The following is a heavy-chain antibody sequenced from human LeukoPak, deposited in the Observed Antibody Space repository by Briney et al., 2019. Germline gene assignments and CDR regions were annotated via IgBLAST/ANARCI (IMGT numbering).Heavy chain of an antibody. D-gene: IGHD3-10*01. J-gene: IGHJ2*01. CDR2: IYYLGST. CDR3: ARDRPGSYWYFDL. Sequence: PSETLSLTCTVSGGSISSYYWSWIRQPPGKGLEWVGHIYYLGSTNYNPSLKSRVTISIDTSKNYFSLKLNSVITADTAVYYCARDRPGSYWYFDLWGRGTLVTVSS. CDR1: GGSISSYY. V-gene: IGHV4-59*01.